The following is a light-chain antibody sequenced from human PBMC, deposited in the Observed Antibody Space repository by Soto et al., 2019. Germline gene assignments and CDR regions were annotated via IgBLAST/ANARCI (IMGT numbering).Light chain of an antibody. V-gene: IGLV2-8*01. Sequence: QSALTQPPSASGSPGQSVTISCTGTSSDAGGYNYVSWYQQHPGKAPKLMIYEVSKRPSGVPDRFSGSKSGHTASLPVSGRQAEDEADYYCSSYAGSNNLGVFGGGTKLNVL. CDR2: EVS. CDR1: SSDAGGYNY. CDR3: SSYAGSNNLGV. J-gene: IGLJ3*02.